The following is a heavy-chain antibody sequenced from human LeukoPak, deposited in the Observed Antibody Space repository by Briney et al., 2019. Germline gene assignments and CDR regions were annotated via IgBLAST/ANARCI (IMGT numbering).Heavy chain of an antibody. CDR1: GDSISSSSW. Sequence: PSETLSLTCAVSGDSISSSSWWSWVRQSPGKGLEWIAEIHHSGSTNCNPSLKSRVTISVDKSKNQFSLQLSSVTAADTAVYYCARVGVRGVITSFDYWGQGTLVTVSS. D-gene: IGHD3-10*01. CDR2: IHHSGST. CDR3: ARVGVRGVITSFDY. J-gene: IGHJ4*02. V-gene: IGHV4-4*02.